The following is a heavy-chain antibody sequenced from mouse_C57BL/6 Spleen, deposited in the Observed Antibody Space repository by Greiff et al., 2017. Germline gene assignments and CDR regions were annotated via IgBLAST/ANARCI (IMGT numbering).Heavy chain of an antibody. CDR3: ARSRDYDWFAY. D-gene: IGHD2-4*01. CDR1: GYAFTNYL. V-gene: IGHV1-54*01. CDR2: INPGSGGT. J-gene: IGHJ3*01. Sequence: VMLVESGAELVRPGTSVKVSCKASGYAFTNYLIEWVKQRPGQGLEWIGVINPGSGGTNYNEKFKGKATLTADKSSSTAYMQLSSLTSEDSAVYFCARSRDYDWFAYWGQGTLVTVSA.